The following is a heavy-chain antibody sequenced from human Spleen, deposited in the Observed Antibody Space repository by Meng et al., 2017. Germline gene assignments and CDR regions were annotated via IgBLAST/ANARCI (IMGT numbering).Heavy chain of an antibody. D-gene: IGHD3-16*01. J-gene: IGHJ4*02. V-gene: IGHV4-30-4*01. CDR1: GGSISSGDNY. Sequence: QVQLQESGPGLVKPSQTLSLTCTVSGGSISSGDNYWSWIRQPPGKGLEWIGYTYYSGNTYYNPSLKSRVAMSVDTSKIQFYLRLSSVTAADTAVYYCARGGGFDYWGQGALVTVSS. CDR2: TYYSGNT. CDR3: ARGGGFDY.